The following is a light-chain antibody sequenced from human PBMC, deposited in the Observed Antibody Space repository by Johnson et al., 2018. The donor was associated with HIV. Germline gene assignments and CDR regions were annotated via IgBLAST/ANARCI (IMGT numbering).Light chain of an antibody. Sequence: QSVLTQSPSVSAAPGQKVTISCSGNNSNIGNNFVSWYQQLPGTAPKLLIYENNKRPSGIPDRFSGSKSGTSATLDITGLQTGDEADYYCGTWDSSLSAYVFGTGTKVTVL. J-gene: IGLJ1*01. CDR2: ENN. CDR1: NSNIGNNF. CDR3: GTWDSSLSAYV. V-gene: IGLV1-51*02.